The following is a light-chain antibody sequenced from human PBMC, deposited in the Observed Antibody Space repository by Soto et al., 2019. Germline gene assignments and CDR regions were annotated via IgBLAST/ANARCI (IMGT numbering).Light chain of an antibody. CDR1: QSVSSY. J-gene: IGKJ1*01. CDR2: DAS. Sequence: EIVFTQSPATLSLSPGESATLSCRASQSVSSYLAWYQQKPGQDPRLLIYDASNRATGIPARFSGSGSGTDFTHNISSLGPEDFAVYYCQQRSNWPPAKVGQGTKVDIK. V-gene: IGKV3-11*01. CDR3: QQRSNWPPAK.